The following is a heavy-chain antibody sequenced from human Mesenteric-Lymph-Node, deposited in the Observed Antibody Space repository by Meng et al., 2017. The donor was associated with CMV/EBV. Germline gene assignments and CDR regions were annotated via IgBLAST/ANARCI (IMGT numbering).Heavy chain of an antibody. V-gene: IGHV4-39*07. CDR1: GASISSSSYY. J-gene: IGHJ4*02. CDR2: INYRGST. Sequence: SETLSLTCTVSGASISSSSYYWGWIRQPPGKGLEWIGSINYRGSTYYNPSLKSRVTISGDTSKNQFSLNLTSVTAADAAVYYCARGVPRGNSGNSFFNYWGQGTLVTVSS. D-gene: IGHD4-23*01. CDR3: ARGVPRGNSGNSFFNY.